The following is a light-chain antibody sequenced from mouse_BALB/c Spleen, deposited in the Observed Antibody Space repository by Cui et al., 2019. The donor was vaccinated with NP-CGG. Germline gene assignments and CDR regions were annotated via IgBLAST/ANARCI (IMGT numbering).Light chain of an antibody. CDR2: GTK. V-gene: IGLV1*01. Sequence: QAVVTQESALTTSPGETVTLTCRSSTGAVTTSNYANWVQEKPDHLFTGLIGGTKNRAPGVPARFSGSLIGDKAALTITGAQTEDEAIYFCALWYSNHWVFDGGTKLTVL. CDR3: ALWYSNHWV. CDR1: TGAVTTSNY. J-gene: IGLJ1*01.